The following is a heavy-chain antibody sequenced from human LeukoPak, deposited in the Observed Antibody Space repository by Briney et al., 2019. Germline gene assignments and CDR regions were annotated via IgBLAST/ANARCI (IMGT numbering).Heavy chain of an antibody. Sequence: PGGSLRLSCAASGFTFSSYGMHWVRQAPGKGLEWVAFIHFDGSPKYSGDSVKGRFTVSRDNSKNTLYLQMNSLRPEDTAVYYCAKDQCTRASCDGYPGLWGQGTLVTVSS. CDR1: GFTFSSYG. D-gene: IGHD2-2*03. CDR3: AKDQCTRASCDGYPGL. J-gene: IGHJ4*02. CDR2: IHFDGSPK. V-gene: IGHV3-30*02.